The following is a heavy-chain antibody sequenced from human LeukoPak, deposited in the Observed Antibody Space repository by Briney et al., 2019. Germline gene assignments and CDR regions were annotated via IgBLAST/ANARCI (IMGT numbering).Heavy chain of an antibody. CDR1: GDSISTRTYH. Sequence: KPSETPFLTRTVSGDSISTRTYHWGWIRQPPRKGPEWIGTIYYSGSTYYNASLKSRVAISVDTSKNQFSLNLSSVTAADTAVYYCARLAGLRNFINYWGQGTLVTVSS. V-gene: IGHV4-39*01. D-gene: IGHD3/OR15-3a*01. J-gene: IGHJ4*02. CDR2: IYYSGST. CDR3: ARLAGLRNFINY.